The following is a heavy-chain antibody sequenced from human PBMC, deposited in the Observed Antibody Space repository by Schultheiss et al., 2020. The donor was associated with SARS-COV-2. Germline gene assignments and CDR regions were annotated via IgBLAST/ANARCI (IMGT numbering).Heavy chain of an antibody. J-gene: IGHJ4*02. CDR1: GGSFSGYY. Sequence: SETLSLTCAVYGGSFSGYYWSWIRQPAGKGLEWIGYIYYSGSTYYNPSLKSRVTISVDTSKNQFSLQLNSVTPEDTAVYYCARDGDCSGDKCYSPFDYWGQGTLVTVSS. D-gene: IGHD2-15*01. CDR2: IYYSGST. V-gene: IGHV4-59*06. CDR3: ARDGDCSGDKCYSPFDY.